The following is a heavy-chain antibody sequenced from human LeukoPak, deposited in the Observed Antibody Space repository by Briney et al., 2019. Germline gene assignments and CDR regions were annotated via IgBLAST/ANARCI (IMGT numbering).Heavy chain of an antibody. J-gene: IGHJ4*02. CDR1: GGTFSSYN. D-gene: IGHD2-2*01. CDR3: AGGRTDIVVVPATLRNYYFDY. CDR2: IMPMFGKT. Sequence: SVKVSCKASGGTFSSYNISWVRQAPGQGLEWMGGIMPMFGKTNYAQKFQGRVTTTADKATSTAYMELSSLRSEDTAVYYCAGGRTDIVVVPATLRNYYFDYWGQGTLVTVSS. V-gene: IGHV1-69*06.